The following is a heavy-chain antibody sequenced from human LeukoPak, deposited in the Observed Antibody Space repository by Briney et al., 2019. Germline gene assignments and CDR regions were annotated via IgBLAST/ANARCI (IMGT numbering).Heavy chain of an antibody. CDR2: IYYSGST. J-gene: IGHJ6*03. Sequence: SETLSLTCTVSRGSISGYYWSRIRRPPGKGLQWIGYIYYSGSTSYNPSLKSRVTISVDTSKNQFSLKLSSVTAADTAVYYCARSVEGYCSGGSCYSYYYYMDVWGKGTTVTVSS. CDR1: RGSISGYY. CDR3: ARSVEGYCSGGSCYSYYYYMDV. V-gene: IGHV4-59*01. D-gene: IGHD2-15*01.